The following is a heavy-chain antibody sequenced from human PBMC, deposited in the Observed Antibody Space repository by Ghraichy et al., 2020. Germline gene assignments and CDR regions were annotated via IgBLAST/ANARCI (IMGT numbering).Heavy chain of an antibody. D-gene: IGHD5-12*01. CDR3: ARGGIVATILNYFDY. Sequence: ESLNISCAVYGGSFSGYYWSWIRQPPGKGLEWIGEINHSGSTNYNPSLKSRVTISVDTSKNQFSLKLSSVTAADTAVYYCARGGIVATILNYFDYWGQGTLVTVSS. CDR1: GGSFSGYY. CDR2: INHSGST. V-gene: IGHV4-34*01. J-gene: IGHJ4*02.